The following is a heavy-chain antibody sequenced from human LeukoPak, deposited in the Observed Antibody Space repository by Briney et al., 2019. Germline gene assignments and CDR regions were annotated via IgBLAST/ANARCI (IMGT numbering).Heavy chain of an antibody. V-gene: IGHV3-9*01. CDR2: ISWNSGSI. CDR1: GFTFDDYA. D-gene: IGHD2-2*01. J-gene: IGHJ4*02. Sequence: GGSLRLSCAASGFTFDDYAMHWVRQAPGKGLEWVSGISWNSGSIGYADSVKGRFTISRDNAKNSLYLQMNSPRAEDTALYYCASGGSTSYFYFDYWGQGTLVTVSS. CDR3: ASGGSTSYFYFDY.